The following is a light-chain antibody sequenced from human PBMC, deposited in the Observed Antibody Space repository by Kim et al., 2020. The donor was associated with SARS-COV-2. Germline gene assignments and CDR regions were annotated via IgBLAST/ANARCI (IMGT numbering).Light chain of an antibody. CDR2: AAS. J-gene: IGKJ4*01. CDR3: QQTYTYPLT. V-gene: IGKV1-39*01. Sequence: DIQMTQSPSSLSASVGDRVTITCRASQSISNYLNWYQQKPGKAPKLLIYAASNLQSGVPSRFSGSGSGTDFTLTISSLQPEDFATYYCQQTYTYPLTFGGGTKVDIK. CDR1: QSISNY.